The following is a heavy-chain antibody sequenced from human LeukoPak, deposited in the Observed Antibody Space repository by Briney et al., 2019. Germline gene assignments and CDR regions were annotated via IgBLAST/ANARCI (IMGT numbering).Heavy chain of an antibody. Sequence: SETLSLICPVSGGSISRYHWSWLRPPPGKGLEWIGYIYYSGSTNYNPSLESQVTISVDTSKNQSSLKLSSVTAADTAVYYCARGGPYGMDVWGQGTTVTVSS. V-gene: IGHV4-59*01. CDR2: IYYSGST. J-gene: IGHJ6*02. CDR1: GGSISRYH. CDR3: ARGGPYGMDV.